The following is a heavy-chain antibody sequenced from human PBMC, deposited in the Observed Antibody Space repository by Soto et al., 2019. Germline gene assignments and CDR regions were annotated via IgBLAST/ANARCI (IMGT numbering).Heavy chain of an antibody. D-gene: IGHD5-12*01. J-gene: IGHJ4*02. CDR1: GFTFSDYY. Sequence: QVQLVESGGGLVKPGGSLRLSCAASGFTFSDYYMSWIRQAPGKGLEWVSYISSSSSYTNYADSVKVRFTISRDNAQNSMYPRRNSLRAEDPAVYYCASSVPYIAELATPYDFDYWGPGTLVTVSS. CDR3: ASSVPYIAELATPYDFDY. CDR2: ISSSSSYT. V-gene: IGHV3-11*05.